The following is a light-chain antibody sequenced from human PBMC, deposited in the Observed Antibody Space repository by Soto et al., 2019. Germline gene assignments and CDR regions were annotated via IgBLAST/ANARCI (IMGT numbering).Light chain of an antibody. Sequence: QSVLTQPPSASGTPGPRVTISCSGSSSNIGSNTVNWYQQLPGTAPKLLIYSNNQRPSGVPDRFSGSKSGTSASLAIVGLQDEDEADYYCAAWDDSLNGWVFGGGTKLTVL. CDR2: SNN. J-gene: IGLJ3*02. CDR1: SSNIGSNT. V-gene: IGLV1-44*01. CDR3: AAWDDSLNGWV.